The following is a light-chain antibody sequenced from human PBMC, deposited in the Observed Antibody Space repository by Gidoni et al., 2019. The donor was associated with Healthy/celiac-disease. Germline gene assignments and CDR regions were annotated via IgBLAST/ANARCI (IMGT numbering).Light chain of an antibody. CDR3: QQYGSSPLYT. J-gene: IGKJ2*01. CDR2: GAS. CDR1: QSVSSSY. Sequence: IVLTQSPGTLSLSPGERATLSCRASQSVSSSYLAWYQQKPGQAPRLLIYGASSRATGIPDRFSGSGSGTDFTLTISRLEPEDFAVYYCQQYGSSPLYTFXQGTKLEIK. V-gene: IGKV3-20*01.